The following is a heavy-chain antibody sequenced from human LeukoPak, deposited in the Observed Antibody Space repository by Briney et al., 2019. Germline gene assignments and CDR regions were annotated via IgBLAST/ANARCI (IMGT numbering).Heavy chain of an antibody. CDR3: AREGYCSSTSCYLFYYYMDV. D-gene: IGHD2-2*01. J-gene: IGHJ6*03. Sequence: ASVKVSCKASGYTFTGYYMHWVRQAPGQGLEWMGWINPNSGGTNYAQKFQGRVTMTRDTSISTAYMELSRLRSDDTAVYYCAREGYCSSTSCYLFYYYMDVWGKGTTVTVSS. V-gene: IGHV1-2*02. CDR2: INPNSGGT. CDR1: GYTFTGYY.